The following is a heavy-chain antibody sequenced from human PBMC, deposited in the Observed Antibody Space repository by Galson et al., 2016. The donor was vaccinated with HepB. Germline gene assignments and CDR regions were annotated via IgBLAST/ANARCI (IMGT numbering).Heavy chain of an antibody. J-gene: IGHJ3*02. CDR3: ARSKLRNGGSHGWTAFDM. CDR2: IMPLYGTA. V-gene: IGHV1-69*13. Sequence: SVKVSCKAPGVTFSNFAISWVRQAPGQGLEWVGGIMPLYGTANYPQTFQGRVTIIADEYTGTAYMELSSLRSDDTAVYYCARSKLRNGGSHGWTAFDMWGQGTAVTVSS. D-gene: IGHD2-15*01. CDR1: GVTFSNFA.